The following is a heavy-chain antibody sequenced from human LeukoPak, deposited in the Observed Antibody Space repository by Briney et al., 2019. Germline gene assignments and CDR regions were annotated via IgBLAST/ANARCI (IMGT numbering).Heavy chain of an antibody. CDR2: IKQDGSEK. V-gene: IGHV3-7*05. CDR1: SSSSHY. J-gene: IGHJ4*02. D-gene: IGHD3-3*01. CDR3: AKEESNFWSGYPDY. Sequence: SSSSHYWGWVRQAPGKGLEWVANIKQDGSEKYYGDSVKGRFTISRDNAKNSLYLQMNSLRAEDSAVYYCAKEESNFWSGYPDYWGQGTLVTASS.